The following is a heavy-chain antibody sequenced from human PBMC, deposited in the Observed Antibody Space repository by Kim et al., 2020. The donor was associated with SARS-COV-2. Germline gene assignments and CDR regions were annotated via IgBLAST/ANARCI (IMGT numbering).Heavy chain of an antibody. CDR3: ARDAGFAISVFHY. CDR1: GDRVSDNSAT. Sequence: SQTLSLTCAISGDRVSDNSATWNWLRRSPSRGLEWLGRTYYRSGWLYDYAASVTGRISVRPDTSKNQFSLHLNSVTPDDTAVYYCARDAGFAISVFHYWGQGILVTVSS. V-gene: IGHV6-1*01. CDR2: TYYRSGWLY. D-gene: IGHD6-25*01. J-gene: IGHJ4*02.